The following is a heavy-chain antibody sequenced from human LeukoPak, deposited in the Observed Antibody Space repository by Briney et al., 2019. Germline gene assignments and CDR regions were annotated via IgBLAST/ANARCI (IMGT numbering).Heavy chain of an antibody. CDR3: AREFYYQNWRIGYCSSTSCSFDY. CDR2: IYYSGST. Sequence: PSETLSLTCTVSGGSISSSSYYWGWIRQPPGKGLEWIGSIYYSGSTYYNPSLKSRVTISVDTSKNQFSLKLSSVTAADTAVYYCAREFYYQNWRIGYCSSTSCSFDYWGQGTLVTVSS. D-gene: IGHD2-2*01. CDR1: GGSISSSSYY. J-gene: IGHJ4*02. V-gene: IGHV4-39*07.